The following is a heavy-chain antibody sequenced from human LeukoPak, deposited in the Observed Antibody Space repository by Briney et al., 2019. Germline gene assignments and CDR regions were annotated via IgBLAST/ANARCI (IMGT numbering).Heavy chain of an antibody. CDR2: ISAYNGNS. D-gene: IGHD6-13*01. J-gene: IGHJ5*02. V-gene: IGHV1-18*01. Sequence: ASVKVSYKASGYTFTTYIISWVRQAPGQGLEWMGWISAYNGNSNYAQKLQGRVTMTTDTSTSTAYMELRSLRSDDTAVYYCARVSSSYDWFDLWGQGTLVTVSS. CDR3: ARVSSSYDWFDL. CDR1: GYTFTTYI.